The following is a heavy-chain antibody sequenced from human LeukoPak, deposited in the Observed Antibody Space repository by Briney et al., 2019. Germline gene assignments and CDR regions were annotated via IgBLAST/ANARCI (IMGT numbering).Heavy chain of an antibody. V-gene: IGHV4-61*02. CDR1: GGSISSGSYY. CDR3: ARVGWQQLVIDP. CDR2: IYTSGST. D-gene: IGHD6-13*01. Sequence: SQTLSLTCTVSGGSISSGSYYWSWIRQPAGKGLEWIGRIYTSGSTNYNPSLKSRVTISVDTSKNQFSLKLSSVTAADTAVYYCARVGWQQLVIDPWGQGTLVTVSS. J-gene: IGHJ5*02.